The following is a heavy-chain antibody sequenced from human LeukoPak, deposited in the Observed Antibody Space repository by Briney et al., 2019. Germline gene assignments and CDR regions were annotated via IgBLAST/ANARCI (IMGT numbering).Heavy chain of an antibody. V-gene: IGHV3-23*01. CDR1: GFTFSSYA. CDR2: ISGSGGST. CDR3: AKDLEAGGIAAAGTGY. J-gene: IGHJ4*02. Sequence: GGSLRLSCAASGFTFSSYAMSWVRQAPGKGLEWVSAISGSGGSTYYADSVKGRFTISRDNSKNTLYLQMNSLRAEDTAVYYCAKDLEAGGIAAAGTGYWGQGTLVTVSS. D-gene: IGHD6-13*01.